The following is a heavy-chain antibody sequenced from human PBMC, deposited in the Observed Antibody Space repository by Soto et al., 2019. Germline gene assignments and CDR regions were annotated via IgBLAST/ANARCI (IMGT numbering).Heavy chain of an antibody. CDR2: IIPIFGTA. CDR1: GGTFSSYA. J-gene: IGHJ6*02. D-gene: IGHD5-12*01. V-gene: IGHV1-69*13. CDR3: ARDGRESGYARGGMDV. Sequence: GASVKVSCKASGGTFSSYAISWVRQAPGQGLEWMGGIIPIFGTANYAQKFQGRVTITADESTSTAYMELSSLRSEDTAVYYCARDGRESGYARGGMDVWGQGTTVTVSS.